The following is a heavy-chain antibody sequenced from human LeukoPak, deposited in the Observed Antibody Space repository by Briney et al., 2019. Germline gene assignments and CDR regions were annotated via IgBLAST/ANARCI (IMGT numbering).Heavy chain of an antibody. J-gene: IGHJ5*02. CDR1: GGSFSGYY. Sequence: PSETLSLTCAVYGGSFSGYYWSWIRQPPRKGLEWIGEINHSGSTNYNPSLKSRVTISVDTSKDQFSLKLSSVTAADTAVYYCARARGIVVVPAALFDPWGQGTLVTVSS. D-gene: IGHD2-2*01. CDR3: ARARGIVVVPAALFDP. CDR2: INHSGST. V-gene: IGHV4-34*01.